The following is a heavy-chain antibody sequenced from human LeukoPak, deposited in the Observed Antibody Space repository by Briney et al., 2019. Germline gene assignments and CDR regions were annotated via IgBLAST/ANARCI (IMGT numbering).Heavy chain of an antibody. V-gene: IGHV4-59*11. J-gene: IGHJ4*02. D-gene: IGHD6-6*01. Sequence: PSETLSLTCTVSGGSISSHYWSWIRQPPGKGLEWIGYIYYSGSTNYNPSLKSRVTISVDTSKNQFSLKLSSVTAADTAVYYCAYSSSSWKFDYWGQGTLVTVSS. CDR1: GGSISSHY. CDR2: IYYSGST. CDR3: AYSSSSWKFDY.